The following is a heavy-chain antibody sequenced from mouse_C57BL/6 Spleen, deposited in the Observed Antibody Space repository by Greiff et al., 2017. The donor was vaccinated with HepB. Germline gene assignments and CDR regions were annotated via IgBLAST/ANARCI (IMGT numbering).Heavy chain of an antibody. V-gene: IGHV1-76*01. J-gene: IGHJ4*01. D-gene: IGHD4-1*01. Sequence: VQLQQSGAELVRPGASVKLSCKASGYTFTDYYINWVKQRPGQGLEWIARIYPGSGNTYYNEKFKGKATLTAEKSSSTAYMQLSSLTSEDSAVYFCASYWDGYWGQGTSVTVSS. CDR1: GYTFTDYY. CDR2: IYPGSGNT. CDR3: ASYWDGY.